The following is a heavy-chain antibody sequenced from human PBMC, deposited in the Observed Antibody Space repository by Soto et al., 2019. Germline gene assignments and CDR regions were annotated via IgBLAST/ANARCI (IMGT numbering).Heavy chain of an antibody. CDR3: ARGSTIYGLDV. V-gene: IGHV4-30-4*01. J-gene: IGHJ6*02. CDR1: GDSISNGDYY. CDR2: IHYTGST. Sequence: PSETLSLTCTVSGDSISNGDYYWSWIRQPPGKGLEWMGYIHYTGSTYYNPSLKSRLIISLDTSKNHFSLKLGSVTAADTAVYYCARGSTIYGLDVWGQGTTVTVSS.